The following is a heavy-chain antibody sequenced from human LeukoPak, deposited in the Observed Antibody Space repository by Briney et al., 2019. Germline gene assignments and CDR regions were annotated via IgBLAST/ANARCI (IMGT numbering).Heavy chain of an antibody. Sequence: PGGSLRLSCAASGFSFNSYWMSWVRQGPGKGLEWVANIKPDGSEKYYVDSVKGRFTISRDNTKNSLYLQMNSLRAEDTAVYYCARIFSYCNSRSCGHYYMDVWGKGTTVTVPS. CDR3: ARIFSYCNSRSCGHYYMDV. D-gene: IGHD2/OR15-2a*01. CDR1: GFSFNSYW. V-gene: IGHV3-7*01. CDR2: IKPDGSEK. J-gene: IGHJ6*03.